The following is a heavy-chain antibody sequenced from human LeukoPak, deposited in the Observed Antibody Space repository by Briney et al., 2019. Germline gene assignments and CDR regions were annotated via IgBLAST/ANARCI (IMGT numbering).Heavy chain of an antibody. J-gene: IGHJ4*02. D-gene: IGHD2-2*01. Sequence: GGSLRLSCAASGFTLSNYWMHWVRQAPGKGLVWVSRINPDGSSTNYADSVRGRFTISRDNAKNTLYLQMNSLRAEDTAVYYCARDAYGGNIVVVPAVLYWGQGTLVTVSS. CDR2: INPDGSST. CDR1: GFTLSNYW. V-gene: IGHV3-74*01. CDR3: ARDAYGGNIVVVPAVLY.